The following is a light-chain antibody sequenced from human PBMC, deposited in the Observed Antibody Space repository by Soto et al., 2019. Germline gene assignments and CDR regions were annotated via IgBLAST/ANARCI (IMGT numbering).Light chain of an antibody. CDR2: SND. V-gene: IGLV1-44*01. J-gene: IGLJ2*01. CDR1: SSNIGSYT. CDR3: AAWDDSLNGVV. Sequence: QSVLTQPPSASGTPGQRVTISCSGSSSNIGSYTVNWYQQLPGAAPKLLVYSNDQRPSGVPDRFSGSKSGTSASLAISGLQSEDEADYYCAAWDDSLNGVVFGGGTTLTVL.